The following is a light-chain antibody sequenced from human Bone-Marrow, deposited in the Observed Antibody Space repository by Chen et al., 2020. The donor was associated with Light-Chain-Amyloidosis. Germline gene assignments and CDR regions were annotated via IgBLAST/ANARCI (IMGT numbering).Light chain of an antibody. Sequence: SYELTQPPSLSVSPGQTARITCSGDDLPMKFAYWYQQKPGQAPVLVIHRDTERPSGISERFSGSSSGTTATLTISGVQAEDEADYHWQSADSSGTYEVIFGGGTKLTVL. CDR1: DLPMKF. CDR2: RDT. J-gene: IGLJ2*01. CDR3: QSADSSGTYEVI. V-gene: IGLV3-25*03.